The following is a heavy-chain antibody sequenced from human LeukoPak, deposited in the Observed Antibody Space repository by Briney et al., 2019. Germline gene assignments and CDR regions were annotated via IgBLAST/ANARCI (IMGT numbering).Heavy chain of an antibody. CDR2: IRVSGGST. Sequence: GGSLRLSCAASGFTFNIYGMTWVRQAPGKGLEWVSTIRVSGGSTYYADSVKGRFTISRDNSKNSLYLQMNSLRAEDTAVYYCARTLVGATRPYYFDYWGQGTLVTVSS. CDR1: GFTFNIYG. D-gene: IGHD1-26*01. V-gene: IGHV3-23*01. J-gene: IGHJ4*02. CDR3: ARTLVGATRPYYFDY.